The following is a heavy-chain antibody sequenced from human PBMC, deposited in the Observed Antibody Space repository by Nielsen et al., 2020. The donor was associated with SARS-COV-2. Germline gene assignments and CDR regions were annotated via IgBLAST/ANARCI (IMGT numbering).Heavy chain of an antibody. CDR3: VKVWASSGWDYYYGMDV. CDR2: ISSNGGST. D-gene: IGHD6-19*01. CDR1: GFTFCSYA. V-gene: IGHV3-64D*06. Sequence: GASLKISCSASGFTFCSYAMHWVRQAPGKGLEYVSAISSNGGSTYYADSVKGRFTISRDNSKNTLYLQMSSLRAEDTAVYYCVKVWASSGWDYYYGMDVWGQGTTVTVSS. J-gene: IGHJ6*02.